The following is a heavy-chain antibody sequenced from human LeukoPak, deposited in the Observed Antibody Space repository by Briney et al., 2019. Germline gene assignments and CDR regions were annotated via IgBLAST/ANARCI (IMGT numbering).Heavy chain of an antibody. CDR1: GFTFSSYT. CDR2: ISAGGGGT. CDR3: AKDLRSGSNYGFFDY. V-gene: IGHV3-23*01. J-gene: IGHJ4*02. D-gene: IGHD3-10*01. Sequence: GGSLRLSCEASGFTFSSYTMNWVRQAPGKGLEWVSGISAGGGGTYYADSVKGRFTISRDNSKSTLYLQMNSLRAEDTAIYYCAKDLRSGSNYGFFDYWGQGTLVTVSS.